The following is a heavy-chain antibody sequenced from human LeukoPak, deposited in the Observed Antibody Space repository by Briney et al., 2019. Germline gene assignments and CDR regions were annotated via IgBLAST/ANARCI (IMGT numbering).Heavy chain of an antibody. CDR2: ISYSGSI. CDR1: GVSVTSGNYY. CDR3: ARDRRDGYNFRFDY. Sequence: PSETLSLTCTVSGVSVTSGNYYWSWIRQPPGKGLEWIVYISYSGSINYNSSLKSRVTISIDTSQNQLSLKLSSVTAADTAVYYCARDRRDGYNFRFDYWGQGTLVTVSS. J-gene: IGHJ4*02. D-gene: IGHD5-24*01. V-gene: IGHV4-61*01.